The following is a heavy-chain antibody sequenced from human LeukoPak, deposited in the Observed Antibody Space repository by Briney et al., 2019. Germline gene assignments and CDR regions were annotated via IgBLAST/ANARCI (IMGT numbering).Heavy chain of an antibody. Sequence: GASVTVSCTASGYTFASHGISWVRQAPGQGLEWIGWISAYNGNTNYAQTFQDRVTLTTDTSATTVYMELTSLRSDDTAIYYCARDGTEDVRRSSQFYVKYNYNGIDVWGQGTMVTVSS. J-gene: IGHJ6*02. CDR3: ARDGTEDVRRSSQFYVKYNYNGIDV. V-gene: IGHV1-18*01. CDR1: GYTFASHG. CDR2: ISAYNGNT. D-gene: IGHD1-1*01.